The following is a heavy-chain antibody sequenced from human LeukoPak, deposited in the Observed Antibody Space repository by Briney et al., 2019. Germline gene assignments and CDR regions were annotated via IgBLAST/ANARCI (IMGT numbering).Heavy chain of an antibody. D-gene: IGHD2-2*01. CDR2: ISAYNGNT. CDR3: ARVVVVPAAILKKYGMDV. Sequence: GASVKVSCKASGYTFTSYGISWVRQAPGQGLEWMGWISAYNGNTNYAQKLQGRVTMTTDTSTSTAYMELRSLRSDDTAVYYCARVVVVPAAILKKYGMDVWGQGTTVTVSS. CDR1: GYTFTSYG. V-gene: IGHV1-18*01. J-gene: IGHJ6*02.